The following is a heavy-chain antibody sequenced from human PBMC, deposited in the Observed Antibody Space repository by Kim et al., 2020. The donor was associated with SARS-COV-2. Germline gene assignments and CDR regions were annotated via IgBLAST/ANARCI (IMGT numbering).Heavy chain of an antibody. D-gene: IGHD3-10*01. V-gene: IGHV3-74*03. CDR1: GFTFSRHW. CDR3: AREMGARGISYGMDV. Sequence: GGSLRLSCEASGFTFSRHWMHWVRQVPGKGLVWVSHIDIDGRSSTYANSVKGRFTISRDNARNTVYLEMTSLRVDDTAVYHCAREMGARGISYGMDVWGPGTAVTVSS. CDR2: IDIDGRSS. J-gene: IGHJ6*02.